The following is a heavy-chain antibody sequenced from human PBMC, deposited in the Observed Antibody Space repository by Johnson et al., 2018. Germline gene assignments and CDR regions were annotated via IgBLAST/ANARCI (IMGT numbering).Heavy chain of an antibody. V-gene: IGHV4-59*01. CDR1: GGSISGYY. Sequence: QVQLQESGPGLVKPSETLSLTCTVSGGSISGYYWSWIRPPPGKRLEWLGYIDHSGSTTYNPSLNRRVTMSVDASKNQCSLQLHSVTAADPAVYYCARYVSSIGYVHHWGQGTLVTVSS. CDR2: IDHSGST. J-gene: IGHJ1*01. CDR3: ARYVSSIGYVHH. D-gene: IGHD3-22*01.